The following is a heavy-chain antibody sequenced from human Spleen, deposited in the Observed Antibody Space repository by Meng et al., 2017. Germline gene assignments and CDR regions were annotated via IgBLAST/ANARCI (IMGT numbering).Heavy chain of an antibody. CDR3: AQELAYCGGDCYSQGFDY. CDR1: GYTFTSYY. Sequence: ASVKVSCKASGYTFTSYYMHWVRQAPGQGLEWMGIINPSGGSTSYAQKFQGRVAMTRDTSTSTVYMELSSLRSDDTAVYYCAQELAYCGGDCYSQGFDYWGQGTLVTVSS. J-gene: IGHJ4*02. CDR2: INPSGGST. D-gene: IGHD2-21*02. V-gene: IGHV1-46*01.